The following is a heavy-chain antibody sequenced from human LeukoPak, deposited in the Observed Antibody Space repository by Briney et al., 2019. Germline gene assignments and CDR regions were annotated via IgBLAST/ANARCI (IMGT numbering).Heavy chain of an antibody. D-gene: IGHD3-10*01. CDR1: GGTFSSYA. V-gene: IGHV1-69*13. Sequence: ASVKVSCKASGGTFSSYAVSWVRQAPGQGLEWMGGIIPIFGTANYAQKSQGRVTITADESTSTAYVELSSLRSEDTAVYYCARDAGRSYSTFVQWGQGTLVTVS. CDR3: ARDAGRSYSTFVQ. CDR2: IIPIFGTA. J-gene: IGHJ4*02.